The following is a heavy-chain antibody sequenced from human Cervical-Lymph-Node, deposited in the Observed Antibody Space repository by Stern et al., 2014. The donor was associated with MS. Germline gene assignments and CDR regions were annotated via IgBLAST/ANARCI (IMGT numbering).Heavy chain of an antibody. Sequence: VQLVESGAEVKKPGSSVTVSCKASGGTFSSLAFTWVRQAPGQGLEWMGGIIPAFDTTNYAQKFQGRITITADESTSTGYMEVSSLRSEDTAIYYCARVNIVVEPTTAPNYYYYGMDVWGQGTTVTVSS. CDR3: ARVNIVVEPTTAPNYYYYGMDV. V-gene: IGHV1-69*01. CDR2: IIPAFDTT. D-gene: IGHD2-2*01. J-gene: IGHJ6*02. CDR1: GGTFSSLA.